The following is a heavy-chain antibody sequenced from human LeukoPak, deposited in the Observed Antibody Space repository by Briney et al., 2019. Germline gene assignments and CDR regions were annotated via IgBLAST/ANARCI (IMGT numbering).Heavy chain of an antibody. D-gene: IGHD4-23*01. Sequence: PSETLSLTCAVYGGSFSGYYWSWIRQPPGKGLEWIGEINHSGSTNYNPSLKSRVTISVDTSKNQFSLKLSSVTAADTAVYYCARLTTTVVTPEVDYWGQGTLVTVSS. CDR1: GGSFSGYY. J-gene: IGHJ4*02. CDR3: ARLTTTVVTPEVDY. V-gene: IGHV4-34*01. CDR2: INHSGST.